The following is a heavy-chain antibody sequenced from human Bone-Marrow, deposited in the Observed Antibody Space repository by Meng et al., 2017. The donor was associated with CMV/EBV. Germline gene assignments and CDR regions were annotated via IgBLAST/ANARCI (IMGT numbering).Heavy chain of an antibody. Sequence: GESLRLSCAASGFSFSDYYMTWIRQAPGKGLEWVSYISSSGNTIYYADSVKGRFTISRDNAKNSLFLQMNSLRAEDTAVYYCARGIAVPGSGYYYGMDVWGQGTTVTVSS. CDR3: ARGIAVPGSGYYYGMDV. D-gene: IGHD6-19*01. J-gene: IGHJ6*02. V-gene: IGHV3-11*01. CDR1: GFSFSDYY. CDR2: ISSSGNTI.